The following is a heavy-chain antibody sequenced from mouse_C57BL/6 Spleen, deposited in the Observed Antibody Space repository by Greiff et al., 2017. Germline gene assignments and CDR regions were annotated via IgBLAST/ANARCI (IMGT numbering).Heavy chain of an antibody. CDR3: ARSYSNLYYAMDY. Sequence: EVKLMESGGGLVKPGGSLKLSCAASGFTFSDYGMHWVRQAPEKGLEWVAYISSGSSTIYYADTVKGRFTISRDNAKNTLFLQMTSLRSEDTAMYYCARSYSNLYYAMDYWGQGTSVTVSS. V-gene: IGHV5-17*01. D-gene: IGHD2-5*01. CDR2: ISSGSSTI. J-gene: IGHJ4*01. CDR1: GFTFSDYG.